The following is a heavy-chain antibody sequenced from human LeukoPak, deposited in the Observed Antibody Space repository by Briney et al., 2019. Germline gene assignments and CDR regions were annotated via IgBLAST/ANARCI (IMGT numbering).Heavy chain of an antibody. Sequence: TGGSLRLSCAASGFIFSNYGMHWVRQAPGKGLEWVAFISYDGSNKYYADSVKGRFTISRDNSKNTLYLQMNSLRAEDTAVYYYAREIVVVVAATPYNWFDPWGQGTLVTVSS. CDR2: ISYDGSNK. D-gene: IGHD2-15*01. CDR3: AREIVVVVAATPYNWFDP. J-gene: IGHJ5*02. V-gene: IGHV3-30*19. CDR1: GFIFSNYG.